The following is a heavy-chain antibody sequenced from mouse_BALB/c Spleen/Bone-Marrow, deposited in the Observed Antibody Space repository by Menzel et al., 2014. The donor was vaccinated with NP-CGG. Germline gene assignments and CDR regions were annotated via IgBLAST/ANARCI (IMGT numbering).Heavy chain of an antibody. J-gene: IGHJ2*01. D-gene: IGHD1-2*01. CDR2: INPYNGDT. CDR3: ASSFITTAYYFDY. CDR1: GYSFTGYF. Sequence: EVKLQESGPELVKPGASVKISCKASGYSFTGYFMNWVMQSHGKSLEWIGRINPYNGDTFYNQKFKGKATLTVDKSSSTAHMELRSLASEDSAVYYCASSFITTAYYFDYWGQGTTLTVSS. V-gene: IGHV1-20*02.